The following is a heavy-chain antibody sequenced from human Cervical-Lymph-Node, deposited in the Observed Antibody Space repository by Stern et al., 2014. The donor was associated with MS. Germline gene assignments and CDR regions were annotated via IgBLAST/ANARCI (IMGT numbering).Heavy chain of an antibody. CDR2: FDIGGTP. V-gene: IGHV4-4*07. Sequence: QLHLQESGPGLVKPSETLSLTCIVSGGSIRSYYWSWVRQPAGKGLEWIGPFDIGGTPTYNPSVQSRVALSVDTSRNQCSLRLSSVPAADTAVYYCSFQLRDRAMEVWGQGTTVTVSS. CDR1: GGSIRSYY. J-gene: IGHJ6*02. D-gene: IGHD5-24*01. CDR3: SFQLRDRAMEV.